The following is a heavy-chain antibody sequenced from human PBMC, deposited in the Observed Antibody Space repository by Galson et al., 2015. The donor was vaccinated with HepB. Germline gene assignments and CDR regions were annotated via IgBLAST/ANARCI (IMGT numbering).Heavy chain of an antibody. D-gene: IGHD3-10*01. V-gene: IGHV4-59*08. CDR3: ARHDSRSFGELSVPYSIDP. CDR2: IHYNGRT. J-gene: IGHJ5*02. Sequence: LSLTCTVSGDSISNYYWSWIRQPPRRGLEWIGCIHYNGRTTYNPSLKSRVTISVDTSKNLLSLNLSSVTAADTAVYYCARHDSRSFGELSVPYSIDPWGQGALVTVSS. CDR1: GDSISNYY.